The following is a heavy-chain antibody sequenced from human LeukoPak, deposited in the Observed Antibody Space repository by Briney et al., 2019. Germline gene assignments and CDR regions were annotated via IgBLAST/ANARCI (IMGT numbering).Heavy chain of an antibody. CDR3: ARGGPLRFLEWLNLNYYYYYYMDV. D-gene: IGHD3-3*01. CDR2: INPSGGST. V-gene: IGHV1-46*01. Sequence: ASVKVSCKASGYTFTRYYMHWVRQAPGQGLEWMGIINPSGGSTSYAQKFQGRVTMTRDMSTSTVYMELSSLRSEDTAVYYCARGGPLRFLEWLNLNYYYYYYMDVWGKGTTVTVSS. CDR1: GYTFTRYY. J-gene: IGHJ6*03.